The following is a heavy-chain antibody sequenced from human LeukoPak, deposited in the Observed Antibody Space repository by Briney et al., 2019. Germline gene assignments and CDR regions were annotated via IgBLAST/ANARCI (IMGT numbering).Heavy chain of an antibody. Sequence: SETLSLTCAVYGGSFSGYYWSWIRQPPGKGLEWIGEMNHSGSTNYNPSLKSRVTISVDTSKNQFSLKLSSVTAADTAVYYCARAARGYCSGGSCYSGPRHYYYYYMDVWGKGTTVTVSS. CDR3: ARAARGYCSGGSCYSGPRHYYYYYMDV. D-gene: IGHD2-15*01. CDR2: MNHSGST. J-gene: IGHJ6*03. CDR1: GGSFSGYY. V-gene: IGHV4-34*01.